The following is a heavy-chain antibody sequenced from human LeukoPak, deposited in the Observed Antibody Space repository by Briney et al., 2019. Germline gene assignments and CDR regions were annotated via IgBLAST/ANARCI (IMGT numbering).Heavy chain of an antibody. V-gene: IGHV4-31*03. Sequence: SETLSLTCTVSGGSISSGGYYWSWIRQHPGKGLEWIGYIYYSGSTYYNPSLKSRVTISVDTSKNQFSLKLSSVTAADTAVYYCARVAIFGVVTTYGLNWFDPWGQGTLVTVSS. CDR2: IYYSGST. CDR3: ARVAIFGVVTTYGLNWFDP. CDR1: GGSISSGGYY. J-gene: IGHJ5*02. D-gene: IGHD3-3*01.